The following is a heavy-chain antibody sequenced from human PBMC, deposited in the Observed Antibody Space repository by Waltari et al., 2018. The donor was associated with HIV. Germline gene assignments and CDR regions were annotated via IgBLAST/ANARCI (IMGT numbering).Heavy chain of an antibody. D-gene: IGHD2-21*01. CDR3: ARVVASAGLRFDR. CDR1: GDSVGSGSYY. Sequence: QVQLQESGPGLVKPSENLSPTCSVSGDSVGSGSYYWSWMRQPPGKGLEWIGNIDYTGRANYNPSLKTRVTISADTSKNHLSLKLTSVTAGDTAIYYCARVVASAGLRFDRWGQGSLVTVSS. CDR2: IDYTGRA. J-gene: IGHJ5*02. V-gene: IGHV4-61*03.